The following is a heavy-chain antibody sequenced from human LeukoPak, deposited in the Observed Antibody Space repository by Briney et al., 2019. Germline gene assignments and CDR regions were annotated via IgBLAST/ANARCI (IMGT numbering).Heavy chain of an antibody. CDR1: GFTFSSYA. D-gene: IGHD3-3*01. V-gene: IGHV3-7*01. J-gene: IGHJ5*02. CDR2: IKQDGSEK. CDR3: ARATYYDFWSGPNDP. Sequence: PGGSLRLSCAASGFTFSSYAMSWVRQAPGKGLEWVANIKQDGSEKYYVDSVKGRFTISRDNAKNSLYLQMNSLRAEDTAVYYCARATYYDFWSGPNDPWGQGTLVTVSS.